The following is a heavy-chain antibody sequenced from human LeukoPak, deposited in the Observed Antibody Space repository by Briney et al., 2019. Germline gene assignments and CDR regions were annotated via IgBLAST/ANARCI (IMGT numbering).Heavy chain of an antibody. CDR2: IYDSGTT. J-gene: IGHJ6*03. CDR3: ARHQYYDSRGSHYYSYYYMDV. Sequence: PSETLSLTCTVSGYSVSGPYYWGWIRRPPGRGLEWIGTIYDSGTTYYNPSLKSRVTISIGTSKNQFSLNLSSVTAADTAVYYCARHQYYDSRGSHYYSYYYMDVWGKGTTVTVSS. CDR1: GYSVSGPYY. V-gene: IGHV4-38-2*02. D-gene: IGHD3-22*01.